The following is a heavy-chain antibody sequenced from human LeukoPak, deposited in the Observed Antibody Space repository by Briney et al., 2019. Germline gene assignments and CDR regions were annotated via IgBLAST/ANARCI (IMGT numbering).Heavy chain of an antibody. D-gene: IGHD5-12*01. V-gene: IGHV3-33*01. CDR1: RFTFSNYA. Sequence: GGSLRLSCAASRFTFSNYAMHWVRQAPGKGLEWVADIWYDGSNKYYAESVKGRFTISRDNSKNALYLQMNSLRAEDTAVYYCARDVVATSDAFDIWGQGTMVTVSS. J-gene: IGHJ3*02. CDR2: IWYDGSNK. CDR3: ARDVVATSDAFDI.